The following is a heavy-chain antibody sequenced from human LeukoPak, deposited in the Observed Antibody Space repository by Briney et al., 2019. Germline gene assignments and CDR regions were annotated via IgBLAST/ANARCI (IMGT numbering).Heavy chain of an antibody. CDR1: GGSISSSSYY. D-gene: IGHD2-2*02. CDR3: ARGYCSSTSCYTSNNWFDP. CDR2: IYYSGST. Sequence: SETLSLTCTVSGGSISSSSYYWGWIRQPPGKGLEWIGSIYYSGSTYYNPSLKSRVTISVDTSKNQFSLKLSSVTAADTAVYYCARGYCSSTSCYTSNNWFDPWGQGTLVTVSS. J-gene: IGHJ5*02. V-gene: IGHV4-39*07.